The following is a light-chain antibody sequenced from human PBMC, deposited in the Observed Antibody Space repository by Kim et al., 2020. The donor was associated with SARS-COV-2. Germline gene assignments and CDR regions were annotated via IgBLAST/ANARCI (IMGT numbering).Light chain of an antibody. V-gene: IGKV4-1*01. CDR2: WAS. CDR1: QSVLYSSNNKNY. CDR3: QQYFSIST. J-gene: IGKJ5*01. Sequence: ATIDCKSSQSVLYSSNNKNYLAWYQQKPGQPPKLLIYWASTRESGVPDRFSGSGSGTDFTLTINSLQAEDVAVYYCQQYFSISTFGQGTRLEIK.